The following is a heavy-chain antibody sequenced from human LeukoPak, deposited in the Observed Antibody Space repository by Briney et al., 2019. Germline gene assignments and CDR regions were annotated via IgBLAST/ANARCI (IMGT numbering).Heavy chain of an antibody. CDR2: INHSGST. CDR3: ATRAPYGGNGDY. CDR1: GGSFSGYY. D-gene: IGHD4-23*01. Sequence: SETLSLTCAVYGGSFSGYYWGWIRQPPGKGLEWIGEINHSGSTNYNPSLKSRVTISVDTSKNQFSLKLSSVTAADMAVYYCATRAPYGGNGDYWGQGTLVTVSS. J-gene: IGHJ4*02. V-gene: IGHV4-34*01.